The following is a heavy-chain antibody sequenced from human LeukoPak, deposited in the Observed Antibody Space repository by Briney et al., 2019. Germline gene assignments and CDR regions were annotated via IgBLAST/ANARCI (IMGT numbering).Heavy chain of an antibody. J-gene: IGHJ4*02. Sequence: GGSLRLSCAASGFTFSDHYMTWIRQAPGKGLECISYISTSGSTTFYVDSVKGRFTISRDNAKNSLFLQMNSLRAEDTAVYYCARERLRYFDWLLSSPPGEYWGQGTLVTVSS. V-gene: IGHV3-11*01. D-gene: IGHD3-9*01. CDR2: ISTSGSTT. CDR3: ARERLRYFDWLLSSPPGEY. CDR1: GFTFSDHY.